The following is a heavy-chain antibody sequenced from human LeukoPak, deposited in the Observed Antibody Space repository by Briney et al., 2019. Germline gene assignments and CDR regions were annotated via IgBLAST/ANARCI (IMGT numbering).Heavy chain of an antibody. D-gene: IGHD2-2*01. J-gene: IGHJ4*02. CDR1: GFTFSRYS. Sequence: GGPLRLSCAASGFTFSRYSMNWLRQARGKGLEGVSYISSSSSTIYYAGSVKGRFTISRDNAKNSLYLQMNSLRDEDTAVYYCARESCSSTSCYADGHDYWGQGTLVTVSS. V-gene: IGHV3-48*02. CDR3: ARESCSSTSCYADGHDY. CDR2: ISSSSSTI.